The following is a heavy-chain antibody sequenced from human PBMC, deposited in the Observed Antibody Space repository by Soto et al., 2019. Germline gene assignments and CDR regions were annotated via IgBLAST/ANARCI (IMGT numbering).Heavy chain of an antibody. D-gene: IGHD1-1*01. CDR1: GFTFSSYS. J-gene: IGHJ4*02. Sequence: GGSLRLSCAASGFTFSSYSMNWVRQAPGKGLEWVSSISSSSYIYYADSVKGRFTISRDNAKNSLYLQMNSLRAEDTAVYYCARQYKEHFDYWGPGTLLTVSS. V-gene: IGHV3-21*01. CDR3: ARQYKEHFDY. CDR2: ISSSSYI.